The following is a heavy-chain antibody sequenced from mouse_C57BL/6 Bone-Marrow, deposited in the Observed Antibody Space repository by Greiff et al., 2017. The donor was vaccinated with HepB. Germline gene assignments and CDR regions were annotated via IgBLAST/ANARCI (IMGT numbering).Heavy chain of an antibody. D-gene: IGHD1-1*01. CDR2: IYPRSGNT. J-gene: IGHJ1*03. CDR3: ARKDHYYGSSGSWYFDV. Sequence: QVQLKESGAELARPGASVKLSCKASGYTFTSYGISWVKQRTGQGLEWIGEIYPRSGNTYYNEKFKGKATLTADKSSSTAYMELRSPTSEDSAVYFCARKDHYYGSSGSWYFDVWGTGTTVTVSS. V-gene: IGHV1-81*01. CDR1: GYTFTSYG.